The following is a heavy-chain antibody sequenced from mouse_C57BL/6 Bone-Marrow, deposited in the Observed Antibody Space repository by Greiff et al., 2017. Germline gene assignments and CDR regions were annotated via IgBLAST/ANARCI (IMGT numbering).Heavy chain of an antibody. J-gene: IGHJ4*01. CDR1: GFTFSSYA. CDR2: ISSGGDYI. D-gene: IGHD1-1*01. CDR3: TRGAYYGIFYYYAMDY. V-gene: IGHV5-9-1*02. Sequence: EVKLMESGEGLVKPGGSLKLSCAASGFTFSSYAMSWVRQTPEKRLEWVAYISSGGDYIYYADTVKGRFTISRDNARNTLYLQMSSLKSEDTAMYYCTRGAYYGIFYYYAMDYWGQGTSVTVSS.